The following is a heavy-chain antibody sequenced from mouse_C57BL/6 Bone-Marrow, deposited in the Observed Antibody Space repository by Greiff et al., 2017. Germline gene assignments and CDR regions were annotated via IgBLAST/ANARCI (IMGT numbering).Heavy chain of an antibody. D-gene: IGHD2-1*01. Sequence: EVQLLESEGGLVQPGSSMKLSCTASGFTFSDYYMAWVRQVPEKGLEWVANINYDGSSTYYLDSLKSRFIISRDNAKNILYLQMSRLKSEDTATYYCSRGEIYYGNYDYAMDYWGQGTSVTVSS. V-gene: IGHV5-16*01. J-gene: IGHJ4*01. CDR3: SRGEIYYGNYDYAMDY. CDR2: INYDGSST. CDR1: GFTFSDYY.